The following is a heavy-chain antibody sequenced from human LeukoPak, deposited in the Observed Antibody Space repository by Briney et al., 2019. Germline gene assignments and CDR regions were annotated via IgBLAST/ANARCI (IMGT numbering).Heavy chain of an antibody. CDR2: INSNSGGT. CDR1: GYTFTGYY. V-gene: IGHV1-2*02. Sequence: ASVKVSCKASGYTFTGYYMHWVRQAPGQGLEWMGWINSNSGGTNYAQKFQGRVTMTRDTSISTVYMELSRLRSDDTAVYYCARVKVEGANWFDPWGQGTLVTVFS. J-gene: IGHJ5*02. D-gene: IGHD2-15*01. CDR3: ARVKVEGANWFDP.